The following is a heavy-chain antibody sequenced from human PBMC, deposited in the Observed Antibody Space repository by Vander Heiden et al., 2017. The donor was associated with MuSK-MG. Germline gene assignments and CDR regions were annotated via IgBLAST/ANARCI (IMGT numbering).Heavy chain of an antibody. CDR3: ARGGPNYVGWFDP. Sequence: QVQLQESGPGLVKPSQTLSLTCTVSGGSISSGHYYWSWIRQPAGKRLEWIGRIYPSGSTDYKFSLKSRVTISLDTSKNQFSLKLTSVTAADTAVYYCARGGPNYVGWFDPWGQGTLVTVSS. CDR2: IYPSGST. J-gene: IGHJ5*02. V-gene: IGHV4-61*02. D-gene: IGHD4-4*01. CDR1: GGSISSGHYY.